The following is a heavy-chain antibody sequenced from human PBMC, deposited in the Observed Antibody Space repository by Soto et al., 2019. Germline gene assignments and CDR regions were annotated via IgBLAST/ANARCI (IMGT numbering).Heavy chain of an antibody. J-gene: IGHJ4*02. D-gene: IGHD3-22*01. CDR3: ARRGAYDSSAMRGFDY. V-gene: IGHV3-66*01. CDR1: GFTVSSNY. Sequence: GGSLRLSCAAFGFTVSSNYMSWVRQAPGKGLEWVSVIYSGGSTYYADSVKGRFTISRDNSKNTLYLQMNSLRAEDTAVYYCARRGAYDSSAMRGFDYWGQGTLVTVSS. CDR2: IYSGGST.